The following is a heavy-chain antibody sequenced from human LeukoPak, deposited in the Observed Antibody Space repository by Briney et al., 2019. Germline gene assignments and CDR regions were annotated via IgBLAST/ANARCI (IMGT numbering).Heavy chain of an antibody. CDR2: IIPIFGTA. D-gene: IGHD2-2*01. CDR3: AKDPDFEYQLLGAGNWFDP. V-gene: IGHV1-69*01. CDR1: GGTFSSYA. Sequence: ASVKVSCKASGGTFSSYAISWVRQAPGQGLEWMGGIIPIFGTANYAQKFQGRVTITADESTSTAYMELSSLRSEDTAVYYCAKDPDFEYQLLGAGNWFDPWGQGTLVTVSS. J-gene: IGHJ5*02.